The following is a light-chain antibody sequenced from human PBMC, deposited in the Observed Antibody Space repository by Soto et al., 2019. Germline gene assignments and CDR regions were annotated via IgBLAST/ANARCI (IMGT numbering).Light chain of an antibody. CDR3: QQSYSTPIH. Sequence: DLHMSHPPDSLYASVGARVTISXXASDSSSSHLAWYHQKPGRAASRLIYHTSSLQGGGPSRCSGSGSGTDFTLTISSLQPEDFATYYCQQSYSTPIHVGQGTRPEI. V-gene: IGKV1-39*01. CDR2: HTS. CDR1: DSSSSH. J-gene: IGKJ5*01.